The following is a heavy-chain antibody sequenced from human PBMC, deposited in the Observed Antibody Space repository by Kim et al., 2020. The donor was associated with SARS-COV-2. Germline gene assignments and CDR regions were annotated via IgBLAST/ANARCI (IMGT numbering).Heavy chain of an antibody. CDR3: ARGTKYYYGSGSYFY. CDR1: GFTFSDYY. Sequence: GGSLRLSCAASGFTFSDYYMSWIRQAPGKGLEWVSYISSSSSYTNYADSVKGRFTISRDNAKNSLYLQMNSLRAEDTAVYYCARGTKYYYGSGSYFYWGQGTLVTVSS. D-gene: IGHD3-10*01. CDR2: ISSSSSYT. V-gene: IGHV3-11*05. J-gene: IGHJ4*02.